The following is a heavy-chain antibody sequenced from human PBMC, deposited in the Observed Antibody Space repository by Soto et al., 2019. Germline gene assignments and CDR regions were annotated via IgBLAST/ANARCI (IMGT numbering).Heavy chain of an antibody. CDR1: GFTLSDYY. CDR2: ISSSGSTI. Sequence: GGSLRLSCAASGFTLSDYYMSWIRQAPGKGLEWVSYISSSGSTIYYADSVKGRFTISRDNAKNSLYLQMNSLRAEDTAVYYCARGAQLGVNWFDPWGQGTLVTVSS. V-gene: IGHV3-11*01. J-gene: IGHJ5*02. D-gene: IGHD6-6*01. CDR3: ARGAQLGVNWFDP.